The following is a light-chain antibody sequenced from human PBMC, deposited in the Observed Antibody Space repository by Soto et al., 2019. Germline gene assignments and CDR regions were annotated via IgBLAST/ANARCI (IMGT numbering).Light chain of an antibody. V-gene: IGKV3-15*01. J-gene: IGKJ4*01. CDR1: QSVSSN. CDR3: QQYNNWPLT. Sequence: EVVMTQSPVTLSVSPGESATLSCRASQSVSSNLAWYQQKPGQAPRLLIYSASTRATGIPARFSGSGSGTEVTLTISSPQSEDFAVYYCQQYNNWPLTFGGGTKVEI. CDR2: SAS.